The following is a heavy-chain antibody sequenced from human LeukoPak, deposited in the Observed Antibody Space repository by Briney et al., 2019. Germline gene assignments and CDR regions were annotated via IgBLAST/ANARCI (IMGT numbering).Heavy chain of an antibody. J-gene: IGHJ4*02. D-gene: IGHD4-17*01. CDR2: INPSGGTT. V-gene: IGHV1-46*01. Sequence: GAPVKVSCKASGYTFINYYMHWVRQAPGQGLEWMGMINPSGGTTSYAQKFQGRVTMTRDMSTSTVFLELNSLGSEDTAVYYCASGDYGVPFDYWGPGTLVTVSS. CDR1: GYTFINYY. CDR3: ASGDYGVPFDY.